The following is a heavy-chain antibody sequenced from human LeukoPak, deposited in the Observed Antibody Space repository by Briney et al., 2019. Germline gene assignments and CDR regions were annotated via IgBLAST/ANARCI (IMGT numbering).Heavy chain of an antibody. CDR3: ARGPRNYDILTGYYYYYGMDV. Sequence: ASVKVSCKASGGTXSSYAISWVRQAPGQGLELMGGIIPIFGTANYAQKFQGRVTITADESTSTAYMELSSLRSEDTAVYYCARGPRNYDILTGYYYYYGMDVWGQGTTVTVSS. CDR1: GGTXSSYA. V-gene: IGHV1-69*13. J-gene: IGHJ6*02. D-gene: IGHD3-9*01. CDR2: IIPIFGTA.